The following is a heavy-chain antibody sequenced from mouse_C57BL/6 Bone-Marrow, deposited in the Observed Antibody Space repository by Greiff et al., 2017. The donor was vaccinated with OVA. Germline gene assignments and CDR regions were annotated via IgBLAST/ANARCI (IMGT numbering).Heavy chain of an antibody. Sequence: QVQLKQPGAELVKPGASVKMSCKASGYTFTSYWITWVKQRPGQGLEWIGDIYPGSGSTNYNEKFKSKATLTVDTSSSTAYMQLSSLTSEDSAVYYCAREKGIYYGYGFAYWGQGTLVTVSA. CDR1: GYTFTSYW. CDR2: IYPGSGST. D-gene: IGHD2-2*01. CDR3: AREKGIYYGYGFAY. V-gene: IGHV1-55*01. J-gene: IGHJ3*01.